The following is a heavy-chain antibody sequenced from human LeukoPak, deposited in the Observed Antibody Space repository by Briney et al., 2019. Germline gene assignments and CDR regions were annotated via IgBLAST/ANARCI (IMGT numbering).Heavy chain of an antibody. CDR3: ARDSRGASDI. D-gene: IGHD5-12*01. V-gene: IGHV3-11*01. J-gene: IGHJ3*02. CDR1: GFTFSDYY. Sequence: PGGSLRLSCAASGFTFSDYYMSWIRQAPGKGLEWLSYISASGTTIFYADSVKGRFTISRDNAKNSLYLQMNSLRAEDTALYYCARDSRGASDIWGQGTMVTVSS. CDR2: ISASGTTI.